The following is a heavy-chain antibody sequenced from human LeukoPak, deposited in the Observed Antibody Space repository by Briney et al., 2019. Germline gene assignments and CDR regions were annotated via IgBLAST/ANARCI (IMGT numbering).Heavy chain of an antibody. CDR3: ARDLDYYDSSGFSVDY. D-gene: IGHD3-22*01. CDR1: GFTFSSYW. V-gene: IGHV3-7*01. J-gene: IGHJ4*02. Sequence: GSLRLSCAASGFTFSSYWMSWVRQAPGKGLEWVANIKQDGSEKYYVDSVKGRFTISRDNAKNSLYLLPSSLRAEDTAVYYCARDLDYYDSSGFSVDYWGQGPLVTVSS. CDR2: IKQDGSEK.